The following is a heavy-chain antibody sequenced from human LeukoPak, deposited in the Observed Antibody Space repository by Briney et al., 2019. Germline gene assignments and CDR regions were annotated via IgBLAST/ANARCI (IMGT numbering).Heavy chain of an antibody. CDR2: FDPEDGET. V-gene: IGHV1-24*01. CDR3: ATGVAVDTAMVVENWFDP. CDR1: GYTLTELS. J-gene: IGHJ5*02. Sequence: ASVKVSCKVSGYTLTELSMHWVRQAPGKGLEWMGGFDPEDGETIYAQKFQGRVTMTEDTSTDTAYMELSSLRSEDTAVYYCATGVAVDTAMVVENWFDPWGQGTLVTVSS. D-gene: IGHD5-18*01.